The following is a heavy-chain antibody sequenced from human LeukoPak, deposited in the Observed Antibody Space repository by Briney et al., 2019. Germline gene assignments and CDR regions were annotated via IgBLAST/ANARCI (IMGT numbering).Heavy chain of an antibody. CDR3: AKVGVGWVAFEY. Sequence: GGSLRLSCAASGFTFSSYAMSWVRQAPGKGLEWVSGISGSGGSTNYADSVKGRFTISRDNSKNTLYLQMNSLRAEDTAVYYCAKVGVGWVAFEYWGQGTLVTVSS. CDR1: GFTFSSYA. V-gene: IGHV3-23*01. D-gene: IGHD3-16*01. J-gene: IGHJ4*02. CDR2: ISGSGGST.